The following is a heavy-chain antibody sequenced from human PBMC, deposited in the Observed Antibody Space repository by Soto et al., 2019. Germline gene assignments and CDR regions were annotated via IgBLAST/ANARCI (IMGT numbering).Heavy chain of an antibody. CDR2: AYYSGST. D-gene: IGHD2-8*01. Sequence: LETLSLTCTVSGGSISHYYWSWIRQSPGKGLEWIGYAYYSGSTDYNPSLKSRVTMSVDTSKNRVSLKLNSVTTADTAVYYCARDRSTYGGGGTGEVKENWFDPWGPGTLVTVSS. V-gene: IGHV4-59*01. CDR3: ARDRSTYGGGGTGEVKENWFDP. J-gene: IGHJ5*02. CDR1: GGSISHYY.